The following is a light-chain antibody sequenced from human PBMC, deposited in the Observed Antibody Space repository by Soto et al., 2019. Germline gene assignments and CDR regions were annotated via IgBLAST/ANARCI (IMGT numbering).Light chain of an antibody. CDR1: QSIGSF. CDR2: KAS. J-gene: IGKJ1*01. V-gene: IGKV1-5*03. CDR3: QEYECYWT. Sequence: DIQMTQSPSTLSASVGDRVTITCRASQSIGSFLAWYQQKPGKTPKLLIYKASILEGGVPSRFSGSGSGTEFTLNISSLKPDDIASYYCQEYECYWTFGQGTKVDMK.